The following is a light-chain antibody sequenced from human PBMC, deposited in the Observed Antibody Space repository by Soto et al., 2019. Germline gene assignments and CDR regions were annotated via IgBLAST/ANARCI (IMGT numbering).Light chain of an antibody. CDR3: SSYTSSSTLV. CDR1: SSDVGGYNY. CDR2: EVS. Sequence: QSVLTQPASVSGSPGQSITISCPGTSSDVGGYNYVSWYQQHPGKAPKLMMYEVSNRPSGVSNRFSGSKSGNTASLTISGLQAEDEADYYCSSYTSSSTLVFGTGTKVTVL. J-gene: IGLJ1*01. V-gene: IGLV2-14*01.